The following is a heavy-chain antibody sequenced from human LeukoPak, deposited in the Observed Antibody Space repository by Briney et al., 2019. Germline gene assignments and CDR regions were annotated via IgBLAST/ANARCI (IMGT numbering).Heavy chain of an antibody. CDR1: GFTFSNYS. CDR3: ARDLGSNLWELVGADYFDY. CDR2: ISYEGSDK. Sequence: PGGSLRLSCAASGFTFSNYSMHWVRQAPGKGLEWVAFISYEGSDKDYGDSVKGRFTVSRDNAKNSLYLQMNSLRAEDTAVYYCARDLGSNLWELVGADYFDYWGQGTLVTVSS. J-gene: IGHJ4*02. D-gene: IGHD1-26*01. V-gene: IGHV3-30-3*01.